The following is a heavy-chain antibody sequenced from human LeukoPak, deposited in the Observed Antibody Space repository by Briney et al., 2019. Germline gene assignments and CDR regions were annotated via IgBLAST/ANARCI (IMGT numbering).Heavy chain of an antibody. CDR1: GGSISSGSYY. Sequence: PSETLSLTCTVSGGSISSGSYYWSWIRQPAGKGLEWIGRIYTSGSTNYNPSLKSRVTISVDTSTNQFSLKLSSVTAADTAVYYCARDRTVVPAAILDYFYYYMDVWGKGTTVTVSS. V-gene: IGHV4-61*02. J-gene: IGHJ6*03. CDR2: IYTSGST. D-gene: IGHD2-2*01. CDR3: ARDRTVVPAAILDYFYYYMDV.